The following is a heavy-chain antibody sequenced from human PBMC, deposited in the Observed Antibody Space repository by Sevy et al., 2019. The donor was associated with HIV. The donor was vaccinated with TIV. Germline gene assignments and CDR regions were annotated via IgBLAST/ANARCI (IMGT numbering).Heavy chain of an antibody. CDR2: IRSGDDTI. CDR1: GFTLSNCN. J-gene: IGHJ4*02. Sequence: GGSLRLSCAASGFTLSNCNMNWVRQAPGKGLEWISYIRSGDDTIYYAQSVKGRFTFSRDNAKNSLYLQMDSLTDEDTAVYYCAKDRWDTTPPSRALDFWGQGTLVTVSS. CDR3: AKDRWDTTPPSRALDF. D-gene: IGHD1-26*01. V-gene: IGHV3-48*02.